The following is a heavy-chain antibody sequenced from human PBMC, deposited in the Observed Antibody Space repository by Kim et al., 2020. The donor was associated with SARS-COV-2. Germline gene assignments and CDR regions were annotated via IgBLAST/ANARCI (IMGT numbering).Heavy chain of an antibody. D-gene: IGHD3-16*01. V-gene: IGHV3-48*03. CDR3: ARDGGVSGLFDY. Sequence: ISYADYVKGRLTNARDNAKTEEYLQSNSLRVEDTAVYYCARDGGVSGLFDYWGHGTLVTVSS. J-gene: IGHJ4*01. CDR2: I.